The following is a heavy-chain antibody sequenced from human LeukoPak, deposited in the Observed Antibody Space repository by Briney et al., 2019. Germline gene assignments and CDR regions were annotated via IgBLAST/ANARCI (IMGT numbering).Heavy chain of an antibody. Sequence: SETLSLTCTVSGYSITSAYYWGWIRQPPGKGLEWIGSFFLKGSTYYNPSLKSRVTISVDTSKNQFSLTLSSVTAADTAVYYCARDHLRDGYHTLDYWGQGTLVTVSS. V-gene: IGHV4-38-2*02. CDR3: ARDHLRDGYHTLDY. CDR2: FFLKGST. D-gene: IGHD5-24*01. J-gene: IGHJ4*02. CDR1: GYSITSAYY.